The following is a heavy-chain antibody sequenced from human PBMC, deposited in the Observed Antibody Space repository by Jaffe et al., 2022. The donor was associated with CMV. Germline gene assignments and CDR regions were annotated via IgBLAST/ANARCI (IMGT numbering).Heavy chain of an antibody. V-gene: IGHV3-23*01. CDR3: AKGDIVVVPAAKRGYYFDY. Sequence: EVQLLESGGGLVQPGGSLRLSCAASGFTFSSYAMSWVRQAPGKGLEWVSAISGSGGSTYYADSVKGRFTISRDNSKNTLYLQMNSLRAEDTAVYYCAKGDIVVVPAAKRGYYFDYWGQGTLVTVSS. D-gene: IGHD2-2*01. CDR1: GFTFSSYA. J-gene: IGHJ4*02. CDR2: ISGSGGST.